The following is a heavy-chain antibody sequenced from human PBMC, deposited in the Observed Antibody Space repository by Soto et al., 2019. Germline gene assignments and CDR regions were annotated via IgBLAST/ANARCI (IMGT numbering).Heavy chain of an antibody. CDR3: ARGRDFWSGYDNWFDP. J-gene: IGHJ5*02. D-gene: IGHD3-3*01. CDR2: IHHSGST. Sequence: SETLSLTCTLSGGSISSYNWTWIRPPPAQGLEWIGYIHHSGSTTYNPSLKSRATISVDTSNNQFSLKLSSVTAADTAVYYCARGRDFWSGYDNWFDPSGKGTVVTVSS. CDR1: GGSISSYN. V-gene: IGHV4-59*01.